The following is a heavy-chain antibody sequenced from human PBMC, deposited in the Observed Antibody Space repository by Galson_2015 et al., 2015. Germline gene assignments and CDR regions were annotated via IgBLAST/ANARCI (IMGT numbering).Heavy chain of an antibody. CDR2: ISTCGSAI. V-gene: IGHV3-11*01. D-gene: IGHD3-10*01. Sequence: SLRLCCAASGFSFSDSYMSGRRQPPGKGLEWVSHISTCGSAINYADSVKGRFTISRDNAKNSLYLQVSSLGAEETAVYYCARYLGVRGANLDSWGQGTLVTVSS. CDR3: ARYLGVRGANLDS. CDR1: GFSFSDSY. J-gene: IGHJ4*02.